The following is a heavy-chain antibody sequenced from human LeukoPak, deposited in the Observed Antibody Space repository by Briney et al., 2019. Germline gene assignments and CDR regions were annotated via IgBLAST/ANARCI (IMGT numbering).Heavy chain of an antibody. D-gene: IGHD3-10*01. CDR3: ARGGVYGSGEPFDY. J-gene: IGHJ4*02. CDR2: IYLSGST. Sequence: SGTLSLTCAVLDGSLSSSNWCRWVRQPPGKGLEWIGAIYLSGSTNYNPSLKSRVTISVDKSKNQFSLKLSSVTAADTAVYYCARGGVYGSGEPFDYWGQGTLVTVSS. CDR1: DGSLSSSNW. V-gene: IGHV4-4*02.